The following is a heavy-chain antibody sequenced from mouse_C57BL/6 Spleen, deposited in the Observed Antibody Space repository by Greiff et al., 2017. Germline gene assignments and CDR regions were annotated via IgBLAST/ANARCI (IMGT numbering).Heavy chain of an antibody. J-gene: IGHJ2*01. Sequence: VQLQQSGAELVRPGASVTLSCKASGYTFTDYEMHWVKQTPVHGLEWIGAIDPSTGSTAYNQKFKGKAILTADKSSSTAYMELRSLTSEDSAVYYGTRSLNCYGSSLDYWGQGTTLTVSS. CDR2: IDPSTGST. CDR3: TRSLNCYGSSLDY. V-gene: IGHV1-15*01. CDR1: GYTFTDYE. D-gene: IGHD1-1*01.